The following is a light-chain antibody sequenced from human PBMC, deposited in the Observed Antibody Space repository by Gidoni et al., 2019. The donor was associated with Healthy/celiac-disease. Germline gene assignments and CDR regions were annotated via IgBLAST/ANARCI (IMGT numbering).Light chain of an antibody. CDR1: QSVSSSY. J-gene: IGKJ5*01. CDR3: QQYGSSPRVT. CDR2: GAS. Sequence: EIVLTQSPGTLSLSPGERATLSCRASQSVSSSYLAWYQQKPGQAPRLLIYGASSRATGIPDRCSGSGSGTDFTLTISRLEPEDFAVYYCQQYGSSPRVTFGQXTRLEIK. V-gene: IGKV3-20*01.